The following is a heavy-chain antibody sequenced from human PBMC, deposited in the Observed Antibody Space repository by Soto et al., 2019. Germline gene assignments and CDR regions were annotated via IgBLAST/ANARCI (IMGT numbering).Heavy chain of an antibody. D-gene: IGHD3-10*01. Sequence: PSETLSLTCAVSGGSINSKNWWSWVRQSPGKGLEWIGEIFHTGSTNYNTSLKSRVTISVDTSKNQSSLKLSSVTAADTAVYYCARGPLNYGSGSYYRRGSPIDYWGQGTLVTVSS. J-gene: IGHJ4*02. V-gene: IGHV4-4*02. CDR2: IFHTGST. CDR1: GGSINSKNW. CDR3: ARGPLNYGSGSYYRRGSPIDY.